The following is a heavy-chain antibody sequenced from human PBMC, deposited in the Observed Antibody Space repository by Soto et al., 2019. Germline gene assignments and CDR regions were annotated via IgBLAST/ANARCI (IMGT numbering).Heavy chain of an antibody. J-gene: IGHJ6*02. CDR2: ISGSSGSR. Sequence: EVQLLASGGGLVQPGGSLRLSCRASGFTFSNLAMSWVRQAPGKGLEWVSGISGSSGSRYYADSVKGRFTISRDNSKNTLFLQMNSLRVEDTAVYYCAKMEGPTAYYYAMDVWGQGTTVTVSS. D-gene: IGHD1-1*01. CDR3: AKMEGPTAYYYAMDV. CDR1: GFTFSNLA. V-gene: IGHV3-23*01.